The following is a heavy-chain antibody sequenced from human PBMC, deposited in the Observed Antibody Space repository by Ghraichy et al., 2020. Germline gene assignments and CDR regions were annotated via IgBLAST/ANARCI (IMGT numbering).Heavy chain of an antibody. D-gene: IGHD6-19*01. J-gene: IGHJ2*01. CDR3: ARTLPGIAVAGYWYFDL. CDR2: IYYSGST. Sequence: SETLSLTCTVSGGSISSYYWSWIRQPPGKGLEWIGYIYYSGSTNYNPSLKCRVTISVDTFKNQFSLKLSSVTAADTAVYYCARTLPGIAVAGYWYFDLWGRGTLVTVSS. V-gene: IGHV4-59*01. CDR1: GGSISSYY.